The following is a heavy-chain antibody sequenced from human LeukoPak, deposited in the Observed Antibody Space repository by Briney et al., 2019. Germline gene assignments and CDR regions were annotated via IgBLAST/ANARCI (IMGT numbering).Heavy chain of an antibody. CDR2: INSDGSST. D-gene: IGHD5-12*01. J-gene: IGHJ4*02. CDR3: APNIVATLSF. Sequence: GSLRLSCAASGFTFSNYWMHWVRQDPGKGLVWVSRINSDGSSTSYADSVKGRFTISRDNAKNTLYLQMNSLRVDDTAVYYCAPNIVATLSFWGQGTLVTVS. CDR1: GFTFSNYW. V-gene: IGHV3-74*01.